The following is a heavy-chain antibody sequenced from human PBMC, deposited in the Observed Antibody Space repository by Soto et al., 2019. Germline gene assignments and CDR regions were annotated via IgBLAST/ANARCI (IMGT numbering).Heavy chain of an antibody. V-gene: IGHV4-31*03. CDR1: GGSVSSGAYY. Sequence: SETLSLTCTVSGGSVSSGAYYWTWIRQRPGKGLEWIGYIYYSGSTYYSPSPKSRLSISLYTSKNQFSLRLSSVTAADTAMYYCARARLRAVYAFDIWGQGTMVTVSS. CDR2: IYYSGST. CDR3: ARARLRAVYAFDI. J-gene: IGHJ3*02. D-gene: IGHD5-12*01.